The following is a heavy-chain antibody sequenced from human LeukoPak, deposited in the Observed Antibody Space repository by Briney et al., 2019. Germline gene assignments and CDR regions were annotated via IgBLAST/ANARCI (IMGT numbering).Heavy chain of an antibody. Sequence: ASVTVSCKPSGYTFTSYAISWVRQAPGQGLEWMGWISANNGNTNYAQKLQGRVTMTTDTSTSTAYMELRSLRSDDTAVYYCARGSLRFLEDLDYWGQGTLVTVSS. CDR2: ISANNGNT. V-gene: IGHV1-18*01. J-gene: IGHJ4*02. CDR3: ARGSLRFLEDLDY. D-gene: IGHD3-3*01. CDR1: GYTFTSYA.